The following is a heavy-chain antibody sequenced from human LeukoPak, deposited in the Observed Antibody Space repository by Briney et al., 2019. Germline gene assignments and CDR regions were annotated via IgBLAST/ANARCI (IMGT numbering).Heavy chain of an antibody. V-gene: IGHV3-23*01. J-gene: IGHJ4*02. CDR3: AKVLSSAVGRGFDY. D-gene: IGHD3-22*01. Sequence: GGSLRLSCAASGFTFESYAMSWVRQAPGKGLEWVSAISGSGGSTYFADPVKGRFTISRDSSKSTLYLQLDSLRAEDTAVYFCAKVLSSAVGRGFDYWGQGTLVTVSS. CDR2: ISGSGGST. CDR1: GFTFESYA.